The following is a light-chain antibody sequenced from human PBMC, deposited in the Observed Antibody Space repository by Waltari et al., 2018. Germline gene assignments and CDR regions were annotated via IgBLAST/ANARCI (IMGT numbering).Light chain of an antibody. Sequence: DIQMTQSPSTLFACAGGKVTITCRASQSSSSCLAWYQQKPGKAPKLLIYKASSLESGVPSRFSGSGSGTEFTLTISNLQPDDFASYYCQQYDSFLLTFGGGTKVEIK. CDR3: QQYDSFLLT. V-gene: IGKV1-5*03. CDR2: KAS. CDR1: QSSSSC. J-gene: IGKJ4*01.